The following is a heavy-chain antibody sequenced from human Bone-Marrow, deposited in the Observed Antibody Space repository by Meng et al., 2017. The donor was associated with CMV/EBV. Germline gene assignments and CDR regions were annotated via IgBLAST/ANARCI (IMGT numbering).Heavy chain of an antibody. CDR1: GGSISSSSYY. CDR2: IYYSGST. D-gene: IGHD3-16*01. Sequence: SETLSLTCTVSGGSISSSSYYWGWIRQPPGKGLEWIGSIYYSGSTYYTPSLKSRVTISVDTSKNQFSLKLSSVTAADTAVYSCARDSFYGYVWGSYPLFDYWGQGTLVTVSS. V-gene: IGHV4-39*07. CDR3: ARDSFYGYVWGSYPLFDY. J-gene: IGHJ4*02.